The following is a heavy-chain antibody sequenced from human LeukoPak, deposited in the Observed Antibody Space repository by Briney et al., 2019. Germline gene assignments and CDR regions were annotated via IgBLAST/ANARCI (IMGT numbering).Heavy chain of an antibody. V-gene: IGHV3-30-3*01. D-gene: IGHD3-22*01. CDR3: ARDHSYDSSGYYWDDAFDI. J-gene: IGHJ3*02. Sequence: GGSLRLSCAASGFTFSSYAMHWVRQAPGKGLEWVAVISYDGSNKYYADSVKGRFTIPRDNSKNTLYLQMNSLRAEDTAVYYCARDHSYDSSGYYWDDAFDIWGQGTMVTVSS. CDR1: GFTFSSYA. CDR2: ISYDGSNK.